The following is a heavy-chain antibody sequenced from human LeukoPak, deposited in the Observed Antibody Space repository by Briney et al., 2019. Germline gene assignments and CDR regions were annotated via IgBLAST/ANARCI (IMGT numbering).Heavy chain of an antibody. V-gene: IGHV1-69*05. D-gene: IGHD6-19*01. J-gene: IGHJ5*02. CDR1: GGTFSSYA. CDR3: ARDPAYSSGWYRFDP. Sequence: SVKVSCKASGGTFSSYAISWVRQAPGQGLEWMGGIIPIFGTANYAQKFQGRVTITMDESTSTAYMELSSLRSEDTAVYYCARDPAYSSGWYRFDPWGQGTLVTVSS. CDR2: IIPIFGTA.